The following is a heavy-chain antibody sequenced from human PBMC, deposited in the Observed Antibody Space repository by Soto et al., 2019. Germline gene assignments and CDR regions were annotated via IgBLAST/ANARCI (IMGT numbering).Heavy chain of an antibody. CDR1: GFPFSGYA. V-gene: IGHV3-30-3*01. Sequence: PGGSLRLSCAASGFPFSGYAVHWVRQAPGKGLEWVALISNDGNNKYYADSVQGRFTMSRDNSKNTLSLEMSSLRTDDTAVYYCARDVLAATGHNGGGMDVWGQGTTVTVSS. D-gene: IGHD3-9*01. CDR2: ISNDGNNK. CDR3: ARDVLAATGHNGGGMDV. J-gene: IGHJ6*02.